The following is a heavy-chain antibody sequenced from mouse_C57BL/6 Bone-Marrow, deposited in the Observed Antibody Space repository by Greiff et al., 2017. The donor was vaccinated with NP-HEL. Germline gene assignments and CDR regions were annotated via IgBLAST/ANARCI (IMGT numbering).Heavy chain of an antibody. J-gene: IGHJ4*01. CDR2: IRNKANGYTI. D-gene: IGHD2-4*01. V-gene: IGHV7-3*01. Sequence: EVMLVESGGGLVQPGGSLSLSCAASGFTFTDYYMSWVRQPPGKALEWVGFIRNKANGYTIEYSASVKGRSTISRDTSQCILYLQMNALRAEDSATYYCARSIYYDYADDPFYGMDYWGQGTSVTVSS. CDR3: ARSIYYDYADDPFYGMDY. CDR1: GFTFTDYY.